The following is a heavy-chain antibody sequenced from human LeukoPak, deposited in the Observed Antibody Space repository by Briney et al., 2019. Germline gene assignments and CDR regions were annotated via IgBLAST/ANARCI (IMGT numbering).Heavy chain of an antibody. Sequence: ASVKVSCKASGYTFTSYGISWVRQAPGQGLEWMGWISAYNGNTNYAQKLQGRVTMTTDTSTSTAYMELRSLRSDDTAVYYYARAPQDIVVVPAIFDYWGQGTLVTVSS. D-gene: IGHD2-2*01. CDR3: ARAPQDIVVVPAIFDY. CDR2: ISAYNGNT. CDR1: GYTFTSYG. J-gene: IGHJ4*02. V-gene: IGHV1-18*01.